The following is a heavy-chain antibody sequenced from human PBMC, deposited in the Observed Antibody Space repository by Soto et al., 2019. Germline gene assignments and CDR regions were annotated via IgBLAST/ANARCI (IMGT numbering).Heavy chain of an antibody. J-gene: IGHJ5*02. CDR3: ARHVRGRLDYYDSSGYYMAGWFDP. V-gene: IGHV5-51*01. CDR1: GYSFTSYW. D-gene: IGHD3-22*01. Sequence: GESLKISCKGSGYSFTSYWIGWVRQMPGKGLEWMGIIYPGDSDTRYSPSFQGQVTISADKSISTAYLQWSSLKASDTAMYYCARHVRGRLDYYDSSGYYMAGWFDPWGQGTLVTVSS. CDR2: IYPGDSDT.